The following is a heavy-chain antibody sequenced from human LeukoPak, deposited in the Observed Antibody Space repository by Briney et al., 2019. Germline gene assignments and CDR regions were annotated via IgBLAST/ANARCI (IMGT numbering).Heavy chain of an antibody. J-gene: IGHJ4*02. CDR2: ISSSSSTI. CDR3: ARDSPDY. Sequence: GSLRLSCAASGFTFSSYSMNWVRQAPGKGLEWVSYISSSSSTIYYADSVKGRFTISRGNAKNSLYLQMSNLRADDTAVYYCARDSPDYWGQGTLVTVSS. CDR1: GFTFSSYS. V-gene: IGHV3-48*01.